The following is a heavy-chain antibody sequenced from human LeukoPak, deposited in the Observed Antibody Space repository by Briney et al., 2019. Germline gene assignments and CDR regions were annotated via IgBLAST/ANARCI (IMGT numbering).Heavy chain of an antibody. CDR2: IFYSGST. CDR1: GGSISSGGYY. Sequence: SETLSLTCTVSGGSISSGGYYWSWIRQHPGKGLEWIGYIFYSGSTYYNPSLRSRVTISVDTSKNQFSLKLSSVTAADTAVYYCARDHGSLPMDVWGQGTTVTVSS. CDR3: ARDHGSLPMDV. V-gene: IGHV4-31*03. J-gene: IGHJ6*02.